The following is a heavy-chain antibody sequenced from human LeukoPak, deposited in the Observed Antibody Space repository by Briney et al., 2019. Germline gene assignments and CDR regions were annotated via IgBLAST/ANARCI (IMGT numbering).Heavy chain of an antibody. D-gene: IGHD2-2*01. CDR1: GGSISSYY. V-gene: IGHV4-4*07. CDR2: IYTSGST. CDR3: ARDYIVVVPAATYWYFDL. J-gene: IGHJ2*01. Sequence: SETLSLTCTVSGGSISSYYWSWIRQPAGKGLEGIGRIYTSGSTNYNPSLKSRVTMSVDTSKNQFSLKLSSVTAADTAVYYCARDYIVVVPAATYWYFDLWGRGTLVTVSS.